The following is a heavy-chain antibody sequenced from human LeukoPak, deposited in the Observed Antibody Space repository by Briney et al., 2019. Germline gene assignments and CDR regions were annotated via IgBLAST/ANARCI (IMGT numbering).Heavy chain of an antibody. J-gene: IGHJ4*02. CDR2: INWNGGST. CDR1: GFNFDDYG. V-gene: IGHV3-20*04. D-gene: IGHD3-9*01. CDR3: ARDRKPGYYDH. Sequence: GGSLRLSCAASGFNFDDYGMSWVRHAPGKGLEWVSGINWNGGSTGYADSVKGRFTISRDNSKNTLYLQMNSLRAEDTAVYYCARDRKPGYYDHWGQGTLVTVSS.